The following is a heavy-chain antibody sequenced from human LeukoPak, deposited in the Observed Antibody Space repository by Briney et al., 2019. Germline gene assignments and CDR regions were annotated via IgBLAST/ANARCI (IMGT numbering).Heavy chain of an antibody. J-gene: IGHJ4*02. CDR1: GFTFSSYW. V-gene: IGHV3-7*03. D-gene: IGHD3-16*01. CDR3: AKDTKGEGAFDY. Sequence: PGGSLRLSCAASGFTFSSYWMSWVRQAPGKGLEWVANIKQDGSEKYYVDSVKGRFTISRDNAENSLYLQMNSLRAEDTALYYCAKDTKGEGAFDYWGQGTLVTVSS. CDR2: IKQDGSEK.